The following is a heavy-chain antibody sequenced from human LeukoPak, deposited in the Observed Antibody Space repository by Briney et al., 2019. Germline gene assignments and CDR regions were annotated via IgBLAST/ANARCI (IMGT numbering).Heavy chain of an antibody. V-gene: IGHV4-31*03. D-gene: IGHD1-7*01. CDR2: IYYSGST. CDR3: ARVGLTGTPYYFDY. J-gene: IGHJ4*02. Sequence: SQTLSLTCTVSGGSISSGGYYWSWIRQHPGKGLGWIGYIYYSGSTYYNPSLKSRVTISVDTSKNQFSLKLSSVTAADTAVYYCARVGLTGTPYYFDYWGQGTLVTVSS. CDR1: GGSISSGGYY.